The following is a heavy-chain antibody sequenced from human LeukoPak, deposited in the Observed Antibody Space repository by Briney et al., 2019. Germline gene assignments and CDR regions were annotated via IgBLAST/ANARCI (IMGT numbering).Heavy chain of an antibody. J-gene: IGHJ4*02. V-gene: IGHV3-30*02. CDR3: AEDPSQVLKITFGGADY. CDR1: GFTFSTHG. D-gene: IGHD3-16*01. CDR2: IRNDGSSK. Sequence: GGSLRLACAAYGFTFSTHGMHWVRQAPGKGLEWVAFIRNDGSSKYYADSVKGRLTISRDNSKNTLYLQMTSLRVADTAVYYCAEDPSQVLKITFGGADYWGQGTLVTVSS.